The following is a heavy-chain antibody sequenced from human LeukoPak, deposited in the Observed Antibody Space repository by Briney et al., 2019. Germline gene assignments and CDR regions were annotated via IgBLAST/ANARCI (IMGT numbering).Heavy chain of an antibody. V-gene: IGHV1-46*01. Sequence: ASVKVSCKASGYTFTTFYMHWVRQAPGQGLEWMGIINPSGGTTSYAQKFRGRVTMTRDTSTSTVYMELSGLRSEDTAVYYCARGVSYSSGWYANDYWGQGSLVTVSS. D-gene: IGHD6-19*01. CDR2: INPSGGTT. CDR1: GYTFTTFY. CDR3: ARGVSYSSGWYANDY. J-gene: IGHJ4*02.